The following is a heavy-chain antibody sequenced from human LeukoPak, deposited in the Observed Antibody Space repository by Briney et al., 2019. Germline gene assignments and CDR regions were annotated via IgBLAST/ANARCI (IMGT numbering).Heavy chain of an antibody. CDR3: ARTRIPVAGTRIDY. J-gene: IGHJ4*02. Sequence: SETLSLTCTVSGVSVSSDGYYWSWIRQPPGKGLEWIGYIYHSGSTNYNPSLKSRVTISVDTSKNQFSLKLSSVTAADTAVYYCARTRIPVAGTRIDYWGQGTLVTVPS. CDR2: IYHSGST. V-gene: IGHV4-61*08. D-gene: IGHD6-19*01. CDR1: GVSVSSDGYY.